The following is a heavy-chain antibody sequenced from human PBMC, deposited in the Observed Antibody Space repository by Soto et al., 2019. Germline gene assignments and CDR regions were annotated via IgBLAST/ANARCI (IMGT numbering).Heavy chain of an antibody. CDR2: IYWNDDK. Sequence: SGPTLVNPTQTLTLTCTFSGFSLSTSGVGVGWIRQPPGKALEWLALIYWNDDKRYSPSLKSRLTITKDTSKNQVVLTMTNMDPVDTATYYCAHRPPRIAAAGPYFDYWGQGTLVTVSS. CDR3: AHRPPRIAAAGPYFDY. J-gene: IGHJ4*02. CDR1: GFSLSTSGVG. V-gene: IGHV2-5*01. D-gene: IGHD6-13*01.